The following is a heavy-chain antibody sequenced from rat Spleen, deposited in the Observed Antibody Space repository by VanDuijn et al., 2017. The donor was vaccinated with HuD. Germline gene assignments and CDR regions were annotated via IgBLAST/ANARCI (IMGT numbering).Heavy chain of an antibody. CDR3: ATANNGGFSELYYFDY. J-gene: IGHJ2*01. CDR1: GFTFSYYG. Sequence: EVQLVETGGGLVQPGRSLKLSCVASGFTFSYYGMHWIRQAPTKGLEWVASISPRGITTHYRDSVKGRFTISRDNAKTTLFLQMDSLRSEDTATYYCATANNGGFSELYYFDYWGQGVMVTVSS. D-gene: IGHD1-11*01. V-gene: IGHV5-19*01. CDR2: ISPRGITT.